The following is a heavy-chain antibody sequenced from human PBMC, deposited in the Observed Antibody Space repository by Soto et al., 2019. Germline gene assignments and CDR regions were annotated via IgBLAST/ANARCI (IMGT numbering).Heavy chain of an antibody. CDR3: ARDQTVAGPTTFDY. J-gene: IGHJ4*02. Sequence: GGSLRLSCAASGFTFSSYWMHWVRQTPGKGLVWVSRIDSGGSTTTYADSVKGRFTISRDDAKNTLYLQMNSLRAEDTAVYYCARDQTVAGPTTFDYCGQGTLVTVPS. V-gene: IGHV3-74*01. CDR2: IDSGGSTT. CDR1: GFTFSSYW. D-gene: IGHD6-19*01.